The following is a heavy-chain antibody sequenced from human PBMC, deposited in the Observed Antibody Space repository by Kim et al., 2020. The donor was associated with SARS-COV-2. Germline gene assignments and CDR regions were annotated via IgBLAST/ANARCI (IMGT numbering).Heavy chain of an antibody. V-gene: IGHV3-23*01. Sequence: ADSVKGRFTISRHNAKNTLYLQMNSLRADDTAVYYCAKGGTIQDYGDHFDYWGQGTLVTVSS. J-gene: IGHJ4*02. CDR3: AKGGTIQDYGDHFDY. D-gene: IGHD4-17*01.